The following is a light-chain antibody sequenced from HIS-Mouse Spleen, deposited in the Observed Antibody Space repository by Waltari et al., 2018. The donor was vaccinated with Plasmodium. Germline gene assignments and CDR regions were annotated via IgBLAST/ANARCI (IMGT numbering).Light chain of an antibody. V-gene: IGLV2-8*01. CDR3: SSYAGSNNLV. Sequence: QSALTQPPSASGSPGQSVTLSCTGTSSDVGGYTHVPWYKQHPYKAPKLMSYEVSNRPSGVPYRVSGSKSGNTASLTVSGLQAEDEADDYCSSYAGSNNLVFGGGTKLTVL. J-gene: IGLJ2*01. CDR2: EVS. CDR1: SSDVGGYTH.